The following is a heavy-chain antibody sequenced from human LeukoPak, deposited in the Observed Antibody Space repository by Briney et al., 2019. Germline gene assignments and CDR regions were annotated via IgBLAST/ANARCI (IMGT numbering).Heavy chain of an antibody. CDR2: INPNSGGT. CDR1: GYTFTSYG. D-gene: IGHD3-22*01. J-gene: IGHJ4*02. Sequence: ASVKVSCKASGYTFTSYGISWVRQAPGQGLEWMGWINPNSGGTNYAQKFQGWVTMTRDTSISTAYMELSRLRSDDTAVYYCARGAMIETGGRSNGDYWGQGTLVTVSS. CDR3: ARGAMIETGGRSNGDY. V-gene: IGHV1-2*04.